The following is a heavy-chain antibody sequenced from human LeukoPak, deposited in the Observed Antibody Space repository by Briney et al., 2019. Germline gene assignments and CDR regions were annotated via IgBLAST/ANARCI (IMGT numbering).Heavy chain of an antibody. CDR2: IRQDGSEE. J-gene: IGHJ6*03. Sequence: GGSLRLSCAASGFSFSSYWMSWGRQAPGKGLEWVANIRQDGSEEYYVDSVKGRFTISRDNAKNLLYLQMNSLRAEDTAVYYCARIAALYHYYMDVWGKGTTVTVSS. CDR1: GFSFSSYW. V-gene: IGHV3-7*01. CDR3: ARIAALYHYYMDV. D-gene: IGHD3-22*01.